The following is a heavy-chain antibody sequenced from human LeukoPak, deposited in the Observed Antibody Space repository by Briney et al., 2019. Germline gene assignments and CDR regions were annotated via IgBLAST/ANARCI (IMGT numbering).Heavy chain of an antibody. CDR3: AKAPVTTCRGAYCYPFDY. CDR2: ISDSGNT. CDR1: GFTFDDYA. V-gene: IGHV3-23*01. J-gene: IGHJ4*02. D-gene: IGHD2-15*01. Sequence: PGGSLRLSCAVSGFTFDDYAMHWVRQVPGKGLEWVSAISDSGNTYHADSVKGRFTISRDSSKNTLFLQMNRLRPEDAAVYYCAKAPVTTCRGAYCYPFDYWGQGTLVTVSS.